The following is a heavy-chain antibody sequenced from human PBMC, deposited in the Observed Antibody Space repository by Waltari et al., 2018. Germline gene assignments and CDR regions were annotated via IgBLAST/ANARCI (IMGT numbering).Heavy chain of an antibody. Sequence: QVQLVQSGAEVKKPGSSVKVSCKASGGTFSSYALSWVRQGPGQGLEWMGGIIPIFGTANYAQKFQGRVTITADESTSTAYMELSSLRSEDTAVYYCASSPRATMVRGVIGWFDPWGQGTLVTVSS. CDR2: IIPIFGTA. V-gene: IGHV1-69*12. J-gene: IGHJ5*02. D-gene: IGHD3-10*01. CDR3: ASSPRATMVRGVIGWFDP. CDR1: GGTFSSYA.